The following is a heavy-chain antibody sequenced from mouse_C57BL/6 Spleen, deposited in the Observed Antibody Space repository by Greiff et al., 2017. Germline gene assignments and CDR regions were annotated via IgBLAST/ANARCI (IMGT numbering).Heavy chain of an antibody. J-gene: IGHJ3*01. V-gene: IGHV14-2*01. Sequence: EVQLQQSGAELVKPGASVKLSCTASGFNIKDYYMHWVKQRTEQGLEWIGRIDPEDGGTKYAPQFQGKATITADTSSNTAYLQLSSLTSADTAVYYWAEGVQSWFAYWGQGTLVTVSA. CDR2: IDPEDGGT. CDR1: GFNIKDYY. CDR3: AEGVQSWFAY.